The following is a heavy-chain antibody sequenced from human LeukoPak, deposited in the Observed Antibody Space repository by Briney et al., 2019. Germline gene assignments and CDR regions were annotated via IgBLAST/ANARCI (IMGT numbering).Heavy chain of an antibody. V-gene: IGHV3-48*04. CDR2: ISSSSSTI. J-gene: IGHJ4*02. D-gene: IGHD3-22*01. Sequence: GGSLRLSCAASGFTFSSYSMNWVRQAPGEGLEWVSYISSSSSTIYYADSVKGRFTISRDNAKNSLYLQMNSLRAEDTAVYYCARDPAYYYDSSGYSDYWGQGTLVTVSS. CDR1: GFTFSSYS. CDR3: ARDPAYYYDSSGYSDY.